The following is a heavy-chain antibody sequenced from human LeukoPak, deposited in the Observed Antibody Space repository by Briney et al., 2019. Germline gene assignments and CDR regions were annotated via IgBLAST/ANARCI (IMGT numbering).Heavy chain of an antibody. CDR2: INPNSGGT. D-gene: IGHD3-10*01. Sequence: GASVKVSCKASGYTFTGYYMHWVRQAPGQGLEWMGWINPNSGGTNCAQKFQGWVTMTRDTSISTAYMELSRLRSDDTAVYYCARQGRDGSGSYAFDYWGQGTLVTVSS. V-gene: IGHV1-2*04. CDR3: ARQGRDGSGSYAFDY. CDR1: GYTFTGYY. J-gene: IGHJ4*02.